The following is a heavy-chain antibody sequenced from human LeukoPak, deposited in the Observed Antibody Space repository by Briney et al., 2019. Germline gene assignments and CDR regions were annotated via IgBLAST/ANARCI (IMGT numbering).Heavy chain of an antibody. CDR2: INAGNGNT. V-gene: IGHV1-18*01. CDR1: GYTFTSYG. J-gene: IGHJ6*03. Sequence: ASVKVSCKASGYTFTSYGISWVRQAPGQGLEWMGWINAGNGNTKYSQKFQGRVTITRDTSISTAYMELSRLRSDDTAVYYCARVGGSGYLYYYYMDVWGKGTTVTVSS. CDR3: ARVGGSGYLYYYYMDV. D-gene: IGHD3-3*01.